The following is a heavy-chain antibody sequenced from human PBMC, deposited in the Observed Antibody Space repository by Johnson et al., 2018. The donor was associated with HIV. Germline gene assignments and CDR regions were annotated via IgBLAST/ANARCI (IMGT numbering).Heavy chain of an antibody. V-gene: IGHV3-33*08. CDR1: GFTFSSYA. CDR3: ARERWSSYFGAFDM. CDR2: IWFDGSNK. Sequence: QVQLVESGGGVVQPGRSLRLSCAASGFTFSSYAMHWVRQAPGKGLEWVAVIWFDGSNKYYADSVKGRFTISRDNSKNTLYLQMSSVRGEDMAVYCCARERWSSYFGAFDMWGQGTMVTVSS. D-gene: IGHD3-3*01. J-gene: IGHJ3*02.